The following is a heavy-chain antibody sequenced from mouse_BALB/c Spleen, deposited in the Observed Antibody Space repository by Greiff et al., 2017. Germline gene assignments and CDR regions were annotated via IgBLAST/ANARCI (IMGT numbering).Heavy chain of an antibody. CDR3: ARGATGYYFDY. CDR1: GYTFTDYY. CDR2: VNPYNGGT. V-gene: IGHV1-19*01. Sequence: VQLKESGPELVKPGASVKMSCKASGYTFTDYYMDWVKQSHGESFEWIGRVNPYNGGTSYNQKFKGKATLTVDKSSSTAYMELNSLTSEDSAVYYCARGATGYYFDYWGQGTTLTVSS. J-gene: IGHJ2*01.